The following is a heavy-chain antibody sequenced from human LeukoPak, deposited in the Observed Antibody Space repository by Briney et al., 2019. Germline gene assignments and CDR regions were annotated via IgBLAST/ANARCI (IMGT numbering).Heavy chain of an antibody. CDR2: IHSSGGT. CDR3: ARGAITFGGVIVTFGY. CDR1: GDSISSGRYY. V-gene: IGHV4-61*02. Sequence: SQTLSLTCTVSGDSISSGRYYWSWIRQPAGKGLEWIGRIHSSGGTEYYPSLKRRVTISVDTAKNQFSLKLTSVTAADTAVYYCARGAITFGGVIVTFGYWGQGTLVTVSS. J-gene: IGHJ4*02. D-gene: IGHD3-16*02.